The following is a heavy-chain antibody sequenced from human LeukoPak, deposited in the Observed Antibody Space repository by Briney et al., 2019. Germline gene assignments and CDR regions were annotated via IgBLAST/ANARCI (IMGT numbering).Heavy chain of an antibody. V-gene: IGHV3-23*01. D-gene: IGHD2-2*01. J-gene: IGHJ4*02. CDR3: AARPLMPPRFDY. CDR1: GFTFSSYP. CDR2: ISGGGGSA. Sequence: GGSLRLSCAASGFTFSSYPMSWVRQAPAKGLQWVSAISGGGGSAYYADSVKGRFTISRDNSRSTLYLQLNSLRAEDTAIYYCAARPLMPPRFDYWGQGTLVTVSS.